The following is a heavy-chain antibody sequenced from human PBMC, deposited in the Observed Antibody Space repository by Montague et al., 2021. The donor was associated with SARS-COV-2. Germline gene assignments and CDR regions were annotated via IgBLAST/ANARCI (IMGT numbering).Heavy chain of an antibody. CDR3: AHRPMVVGSAGIPFFAFDM. CDR1: GFSLSTRGVG. D-gene: IGHD2-2*01. J-gene: IGHJ3*02. V-gene: IGHV2-5*01. Sequence: PALVKPTQTLTLTCTFSGFSLSTRGVGVGWIRQPPGKALEWLTLIYWNDEKRYRPSLKSRLTISKDTSKNQVVLTMTNLDPVDTATYYCAHRPMVVGSAGIPFFAFDMWGQGTMVTVSS. CDR2: IYWNDEK.